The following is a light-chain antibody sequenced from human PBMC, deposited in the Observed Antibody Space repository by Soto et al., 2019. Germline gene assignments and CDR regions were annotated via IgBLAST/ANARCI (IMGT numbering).Light chain of an antibody. J-gene: IGLJ1*01. CDR2: EVN. CDR1: SSDIGRYNY. V-gene: IGLV2-8*01. Sequence: QSALAQPPSASGSPGQSVTISCTGTSSDIGRYNYVSWYQQHPGKAPKLIIFEVNKWPSGVPDRFSASKSGNTASLTVSGLQADDEADYYCSSYAGDNTYVFGTGTKVTVL. CDR3: SSYAGDNTYV.